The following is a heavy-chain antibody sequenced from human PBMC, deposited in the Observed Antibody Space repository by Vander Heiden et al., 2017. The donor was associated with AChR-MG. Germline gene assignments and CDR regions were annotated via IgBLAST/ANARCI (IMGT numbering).Heavy chain of an antibody. CDR2: IYYSGTT. CDR1: GGSISSYY. D-gene: IGHD2-15*01. Sequence: QVQLQESGPGLVKPSETLSLTCTVSGGSISSYYWTWIRQPQGKGLEWIAYIYYSGTTNYKPSLKSRVTISVDTSKNKFSLKLTSVTAADTAVYYCARVLRYCSGGSCYYYYGMDLWGQGTTVTVSS. CDR3: ARVLRYCSGGSCYYYYGMDL. V-gene: IGHV4-59*01. J-gene: IGHJ6*02.